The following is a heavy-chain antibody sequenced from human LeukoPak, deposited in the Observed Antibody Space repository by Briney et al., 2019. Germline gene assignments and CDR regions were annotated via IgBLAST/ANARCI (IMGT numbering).Heavy chain of an antibody. CDR1: GFTFSSYG. CDR3: ARVRKASYYYYGMDV. V-gene: IGHV3-53*04. CDR2: IYSGGST. Sequence: PGGSLRLSCAASGFTFSSYGMHWVRQAPGKGLEWVSVIYSGGSTYYADSVKGRFTISRHNSKNTLYLQMNSLRAEDTAVYYCARVRKASYYYYGMDVWGQGTTVTVSS. J-gene: IGHJ6*02.